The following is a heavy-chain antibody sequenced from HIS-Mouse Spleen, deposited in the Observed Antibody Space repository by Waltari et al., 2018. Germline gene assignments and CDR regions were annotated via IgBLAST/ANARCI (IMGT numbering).Heavy chain of an antibody. V-gene: IGHV4-39*07. J-gene: IGHJ2*01. D-gene: IGHD6-13*01. CDR3: AREIPYSSSWYDWYFDL. CDR2: IYYSGST. CDR1: GGSISSRSYY. Sequence: QLQLQESGPGLVKPSETLSLTCTVSGGSISSRSYYWGWIRQPPGKGLECIGSIYYSGSTYYNPSLKSRVTISVDTSKNQFSLKLSSVTAADTAVYYCAREIPYSSSWYDWYFDLWGRGTLVTVSS.